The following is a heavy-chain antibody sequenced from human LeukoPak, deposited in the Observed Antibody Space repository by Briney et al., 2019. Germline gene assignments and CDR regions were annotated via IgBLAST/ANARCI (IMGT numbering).Heavy chain of an antibody. Sequence: TLSLTCTVSGGSISDAYWSWIRQSPGKALEWLARIDWDDDKYYSTSLKTRLTISKDTSKNQVVLRMTNMDPVDTARYYCARTMTTRAAFDIWGQGTMVTVSS. CDR2: IDWDDDK. CDR1: GGSISDAY. CDR3: ARTMTTRAAFDI. V-gene: IGHV2-70*11. D-gene: IGHD4-11*01. J-gene: IGHJ3*02.